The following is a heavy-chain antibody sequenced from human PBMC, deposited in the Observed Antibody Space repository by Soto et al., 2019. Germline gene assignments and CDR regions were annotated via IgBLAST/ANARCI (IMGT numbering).Heavy chain of an antibody. J-gene: IGHJ4*02. V-gene: IGHV3-48*02. Sequence: PGGSLRLSCVVSSFALSSYSINWVRQAPGKGLEWISYISATGATIYYADSVKGRFTISRDIAKNSVYLQMSSLRDEDTAVYYCARDLTDYAGYYFDYWGQGTLVTVSS. CDR1: SFALSSYS. D-gene: IGHD3-9*01. CDR3: ARDLTDYAGYYFDY. CDR2: ISATGATI.